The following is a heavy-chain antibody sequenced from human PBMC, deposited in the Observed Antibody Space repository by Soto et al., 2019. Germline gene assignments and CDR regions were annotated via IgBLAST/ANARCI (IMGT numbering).Heavy chain of an antibody. CDR2: ISGPGSPI. Sequence: VGSLRLSCVASGFTFGTYEMNWVRQAPGKGLEWVSYISGPGSPIQYADSVKGRFTISRDNAKNSLYLEMNSLRAEDTAIYYCATKRYGTTYFGSWGQGTLVTVSS. J-gene: IGHJ4*02. CDR3: ATKRYGTTYFGS. CDR1: GFTFGTYE. V-gene: IGHV3-48*03. D-gene: IGHD1-1*01.